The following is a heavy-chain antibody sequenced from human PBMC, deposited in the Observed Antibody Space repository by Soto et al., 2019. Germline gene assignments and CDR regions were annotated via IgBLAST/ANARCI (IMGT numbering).Heavy chain of an antibody. J-gene: IGHJ4*02. CDR2: IDSDGSRI. CDR1: GFTFSNYW. V-gene: IGHV3-74*01. D-gene: IGHD2-15*01. Sequence: EVQLVESGRGLVQPGESLRLSCAASGFTFSNYWMHWVRQAPGKGLVWVSRIDSDGSRITYADFVKGRFTISRDNAKNTVYLHMNSLTAEDTAVYYCVRTSLVVAVATREDFWGQGTLVTVS. CDR3: VRTSLVVAVATREDF.